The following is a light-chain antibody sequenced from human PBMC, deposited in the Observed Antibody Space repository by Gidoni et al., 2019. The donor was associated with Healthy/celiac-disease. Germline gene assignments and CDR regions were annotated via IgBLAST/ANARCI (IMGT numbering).Light chain of an antibody. Sequence: DIVSTQSPDSLVVSLGERATINCQSSQSVFYSSNSRNYLAWYQQKPGQPPKLLIYWASTRESGVPDRFSGSGSGTDFTLTISRLQAEDVAVYYCQQYYSTPLTFGGGTKVEIK. J-gene: IGKJ4*01. CDR1: QSVFYSSNSRNY. CDR3: QQYYSTPLT. CDR2: WAS. V-gene: IGKV4-1*01.